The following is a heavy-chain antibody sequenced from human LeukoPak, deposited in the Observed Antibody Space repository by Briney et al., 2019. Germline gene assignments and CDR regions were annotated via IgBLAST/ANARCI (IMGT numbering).Heavy chain of an antibody. D-gene: IGHD3-22*01. CDR1: GYTFTGYY. CDR3: ARDHGIYYDSSGYYSKNRNWFDP. V-gene: IGHV1-2*02. Sequence: ASVKVSCKASGYTFTGYYMHGARQSPGQGLEWMGWINPNSGGTNYAQKFQGRVTMTRDTSISTAYMGLSRLRSDDTAVYYCARDHGIYYDSSGYYSKNRNWFDPWGQGTLVTVSS. CDR2: INPNSGGT. J-gene: IGHJ5*02.